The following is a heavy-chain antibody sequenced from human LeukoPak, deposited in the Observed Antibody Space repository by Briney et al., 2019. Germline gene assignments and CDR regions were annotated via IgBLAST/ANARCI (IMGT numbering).Heavy chain of an antibody. CDR1: GAPVRDYY. D-gene: IGHD3-22*01. J-gene: IGHJ5*02. CDR3: ARHAPGYSSGRFDP. V-gene: IGHV4-59*08. Sequence: SETLSLTCSVSGAPVRDYYWSWIRQSPGKGLEWIAYTSYSGDADYNPALRSRVAMSIDTTNDRFSRRLTSVTAADTAFYYCARHAPGYSSGRFDPCGQGILVTVSS. CDR2: TSYSGDA.